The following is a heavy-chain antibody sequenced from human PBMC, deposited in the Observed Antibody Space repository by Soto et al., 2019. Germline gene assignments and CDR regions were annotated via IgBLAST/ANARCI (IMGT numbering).Heavy chain of an antibody. V-gene: IGHV4-30-4*01. CDR2: IYYSGST. J-gene: IGHJ6*02. CDR3: ARAYCSSTSCYNGMDV. D-gene: IGHD2-2*01. CDR1: GGSISSGDYY. Sequence: SETLSLTCTVSGGSISSGDYYWSWIRQPPGKGLEWIGYIYYSGSTYYNPSLKSRVTISVDTSKNQFSLKLSSVTAADTAVYYCARAYCSSTSCYNGMDVWGQGTTVTVSS.